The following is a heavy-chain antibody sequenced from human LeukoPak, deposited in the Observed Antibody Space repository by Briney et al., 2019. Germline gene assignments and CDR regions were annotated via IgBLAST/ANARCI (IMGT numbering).Heavy chain of an antibody. D-gene: IGHD5-18*01. Sequence: PSETLSLTRTVSGGSISSYYWSWIRQPPGKGLEWIGYIYYSGSTNYNPSLKSRVTISVDTSKNQFSLKLSSVTAADTAVYYCAREVGSYGSPYYGMDVWGQGTTVTVSS. CDR2: IYYSGST. CDR3: AREVGSYGSPYYGMDV. V-gene: IGHV4-59*01. J-gene: IGHJ6*02. CDR1: GGSISSYY.